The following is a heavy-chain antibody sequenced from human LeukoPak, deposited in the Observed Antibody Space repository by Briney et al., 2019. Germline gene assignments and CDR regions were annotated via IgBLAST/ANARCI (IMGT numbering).Heavy chain of an antibody. CDR2: INHSGST. CDR1: GGSFSGYY. D-gene: IGHD6-25*01. J-gene: IGHJ5*02. CDR3: ARRLGEFDP. Sequence: SETLSLTCAVYGGSFSGYYWSWIRQPPGKGLEWIGEINHSGSTNYDPSLKSRVTISVDTSKNQFSLKLSSVTAADTAVYYCARRLGEFDPWGQGTLVTVSS. V-gene: IGHV4-34*01.